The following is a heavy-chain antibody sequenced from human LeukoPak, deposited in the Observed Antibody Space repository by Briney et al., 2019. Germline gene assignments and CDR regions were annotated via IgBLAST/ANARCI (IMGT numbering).Heavy chain of an antibody. CDR1: GFTFNHYG. CDR3: ARDAQRGFDYSNSLQY. J-gene: IGHJ4*02. V-gene: IGHV3-33*01. Sequence: GGSLRLSCAAAGFTFNHYGMHCVRQAPGKGLEWVSVIWSDGTNKYYAASVKGRFTISRDDFDKTVYLQMSSLRPDDTGVYYCARDAQRGFDYSNSLQYWGQGTPVTVST. CDR2: IWSDGTNK. D-gene: IGHD4-11*01.